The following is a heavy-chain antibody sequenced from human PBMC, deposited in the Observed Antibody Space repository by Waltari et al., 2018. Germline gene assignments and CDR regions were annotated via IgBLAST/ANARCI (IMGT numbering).Heavy chain of an antibody. CDR1: GYRFTDYY. CDR3: VTALGDRSSASRPFDV. Sequence: EVQLLQSGTELKKPGSTVKISCQVSGYRFTDYYIHWVQQAPGKGPQWMGLVEREEGETIYAERYQGKVTITADTSTETAFMELSTLTSDDTAVYYCVTALGDRSSASRPFDVWGLGTLITVSS. V-gene: IGHV1-69-2*01. CDR2: VEREEGET. D-gene: IGHD3-10*01. J-gene: IGHJ3*01.